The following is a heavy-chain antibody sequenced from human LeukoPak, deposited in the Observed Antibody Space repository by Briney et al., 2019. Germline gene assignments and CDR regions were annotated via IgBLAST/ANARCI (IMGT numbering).Heavy chain of an antibody. Sequence: GGSLRLSCAASGFTFSSYWMSWVRQAPGKGLEWVANIKQDGSEKYYVDSVKGRFTISRDNAKNSLYLQMNSLGAEDTAVYYCARDCGGTGSNFDYWGQGTLVTVSS. CDR1: GFTFSSYW. V-gene: IGHV3-7*01. CDR2: IKQDGSEK. D-gene: IGHD3-10*01. J-gene: IGHJ4*02. CDR3: ARDCGGTGSNFDY.